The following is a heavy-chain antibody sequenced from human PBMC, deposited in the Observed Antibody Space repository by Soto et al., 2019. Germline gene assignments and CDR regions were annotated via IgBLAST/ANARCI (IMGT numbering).Heavy chain of an antibody. V-gene: IGHV4-28*01. CDR3: ARRTYYYGSGSYSVSGAKDYGMDV. J-gene: IGHJ6*02. CDR2: IYYSGST. D-gene: IGHD3-10*01. CDR1: GYSISSSNW. Sequence: SETLSLTCAVSGYSISSSNWWGWIRQPPGKGLEWIGYIYYSGSTYYNPSLKSRVTMSVDTSKNQFSLKLSSVTAVDTAVYYCARRTYYYGSGSYSVSGAKDYGMDVWGQGTLVTVSS.